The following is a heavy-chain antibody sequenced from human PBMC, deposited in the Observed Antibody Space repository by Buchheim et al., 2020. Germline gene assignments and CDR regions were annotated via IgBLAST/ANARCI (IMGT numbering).Heavy chain of an antibody. CDR3: AKAPLWMVRGVIEISYYYGMDV. V-gene: IGHV3-23*04. CDR2: ISGSGGRT. CDR1: GFTFSSYA. J-gene: IGHJ6*02. D-gene: IGHD3-10*01. Sequence: EVQLVESGGGLVQPGGSLRLSCAASGFTFSSYAMSWVRQAPGKGLEWVSAISGSGGRTYYADSVKGRFPIPRDNSKNTLYLQMNSLRAEDTAVYYCAKAPLWMVRGVIEISYYYGMDVWGQGTT.